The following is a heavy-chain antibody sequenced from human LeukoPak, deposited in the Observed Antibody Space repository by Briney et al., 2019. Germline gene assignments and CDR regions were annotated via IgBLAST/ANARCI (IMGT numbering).Heavy chain of an antibody. CDR1: GFSFSSYA. D-gene: IGHD5-24*01. CDR2: IWYDGSNK. CDR3: ARGPGLQGRGGYNHYYYGLDV. J-gene: IGHJ6*02. V-gene: IGHV3-33*01. Sequence: PGRSLRLSCAASGFSFSSYAMHWVRQAPGKGLEWVAVIWYDGSNKYYGDSVKGRFTISRDNSKNTLYLQMNSLRAEDTAVYYCARGPGLQGRGGYNHYYYGLDVWGQGTKVTVSS.